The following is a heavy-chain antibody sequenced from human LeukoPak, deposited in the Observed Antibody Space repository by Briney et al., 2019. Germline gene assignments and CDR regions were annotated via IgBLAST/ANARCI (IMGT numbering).Heavy chain of an antibody. Sequence: GESLKISCKGSGYSFTSYGISWVRQAPGQGLEWMGWISAYNGNTNYAQKLQGRVTMTTDTSASTAYMELRSLRSDDTAVYYCAIGSGRFLEWFFDYWGQGTLVTVSS. CDR1: GYSFTSYG. CDR3: AIGSGRFLEWFFDY. CDR2: ISAYNGNT. J-gene: IGHJ4*02. V-gene: IGHV1-18*01. D-gene: IGHD3-3*01.